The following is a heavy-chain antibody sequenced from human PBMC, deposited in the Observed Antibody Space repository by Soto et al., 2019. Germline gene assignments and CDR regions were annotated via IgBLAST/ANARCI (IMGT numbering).Heavy chain of an antibody. V-gene: IGHV3-23*01. Sequence: EVQLLESGGGLVQPGGSLRLSCAASGFTFSSYAMSWGRQAPGKGIQWVAAISGSGGSTYYADSVKGRSTIARDAPKNPMYLQTNSLTAEDTAVYSCAEDTYTSTTSPFDYWGKGALVTVSS. J-gene: IGHJ4*02. CDR3: AEDTYTSTTSPFDY. D-gene: IGHD1-1*01. CDR2: ISGSGGST. CDR1: GFTFSSYA.